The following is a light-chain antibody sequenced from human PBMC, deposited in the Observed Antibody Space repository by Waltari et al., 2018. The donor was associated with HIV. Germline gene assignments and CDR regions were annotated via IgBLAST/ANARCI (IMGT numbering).Light chain of an antibody. J-gene: IGLJ3*02. CDR3: AAWDGSLSGRV. V-gene: IGLV1-47*01. CDR2: RNK. Sequence: QSVLTQPPSASGTPGQRVTMSCSGSSSNIGSNYVSCYQQLPGTAPKLLIYRNKQRPSGVPDRFSGSKSGTSASLAISGLRSEDEAAYYCAAWDGSLSGRVFGGGTKLTVL. CDR1: SSNIGSNY.